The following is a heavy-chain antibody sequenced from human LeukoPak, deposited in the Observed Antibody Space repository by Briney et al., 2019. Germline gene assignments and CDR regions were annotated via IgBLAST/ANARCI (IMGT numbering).Heavy chain of an antibody. J-gene: IGHJ4*02. V-gene: IGHV3-7*01. CDR2: IKQDGSEK. D-gene: IGHD1-26*01. Sequence: GGSLRLSCAASGFTFSSYWMSWVRQAPGKGLEWVANIKQDGSEKYYVDSVKGRFTISRDNAKNSLYLQMNSLRAEDTAVYYCARGRRIVGATGGFDYWGQGTLVTVSS. CDR1: GFTFSSYW. CDR3: ARGRRIVGATGGFDY.